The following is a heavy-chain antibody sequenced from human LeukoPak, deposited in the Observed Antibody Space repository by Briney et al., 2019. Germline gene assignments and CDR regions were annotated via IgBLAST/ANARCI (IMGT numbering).Heavy chain of an antibody. V-gene: IGHV3-53*01. J-gene: IGHJ4*02. CDR2: IYSGGST. CDR1: GFTVSSNY. Sequence: GGSLRLSCAASGFTVSSNYMSWVRQAPGKGLEWVSVIYSGGSTYYADSVKGRFTISRDNSENAVSLQMNSLRAEDTAVYFCTKGFEGGTPHWGQGTRVTVSS. D-gene: IGHD3-9*01. CDR3: TKGFEGGTPH.